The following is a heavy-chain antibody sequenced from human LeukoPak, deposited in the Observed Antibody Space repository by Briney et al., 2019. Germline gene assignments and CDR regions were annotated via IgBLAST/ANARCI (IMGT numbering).Heavy chain of an antibody. V-gene: IGHV2-70*04. J-gene: IGHJ4*02. D-gene: IGHD6-13*01. Sequence: SAPTLVNTTQTLTLTCTFSGFSLSTRGMRLGWIRQPPGKALEWLARIHWDGDKFYSTSPKTRLTISKDTFKNQVVLTMTNMDPVDTATYYCARIATAGNYYFDYWGQGTLVTVSS. CDR1: GFSLSTRGMR. CDR2: IHWDGDK. CDR3: ARIATAGNYYFDY.